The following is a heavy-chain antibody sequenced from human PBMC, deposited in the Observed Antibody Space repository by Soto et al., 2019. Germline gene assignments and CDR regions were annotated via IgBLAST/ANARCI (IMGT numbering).Heavy chain of an antibody. V-gene: IGHV4-34*01. D-gene: IGHD2-8*02. CDR3: AGLYLVHYYHHYLLSV. J-gene: IGHJ6*02. CDR2: INHSGST. Sequence: SETLSLTCAVYGGSFSGYYWSWIRQPPGKGLEWIGEINHSGSTNYNPSLKSRVTISVGTSKNQFSLKLSSVTAADTAVYYCAGLYLVHYYHHYLLSVSGQGTTVPGSS. CDR1: GGSFSGYY.